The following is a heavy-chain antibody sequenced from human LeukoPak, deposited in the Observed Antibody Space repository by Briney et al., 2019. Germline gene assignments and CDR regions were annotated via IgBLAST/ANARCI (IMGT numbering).Heavy chain of an antibody. CDR1: GFTFSSYS. D-gene: IGHD2-2*01. V-gene: IGHV3-21*01. Sequence: GGSLRLSCAASGFTFSSYSMNWVRQAPGKGLEWVSSISSSSSYIYYADSVKGRFTISRDNAKNSLYLQMNSLRAEDTAVYYCAGDFCSSTSCLLAYYYYGMDVWGQGTTVTVSS. J-gene: IGHJ6*02. CDR2: ISSSSSYI. CDR3: AGDFCSSTSCLLAYYYYGMDV.